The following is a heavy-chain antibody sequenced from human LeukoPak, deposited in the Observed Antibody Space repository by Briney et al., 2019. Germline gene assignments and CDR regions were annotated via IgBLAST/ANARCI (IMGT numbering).Heavy chain of an antibody. CDR2: ISSSSSTI. Sequence: PGGSLRLSCAASGFTFSSYSMNWVRQAPGKGLEWVSYISSSSSTIYYADSVKGRFTISRDNAKNSLYLQMNSLRAEDTAVYYCARGWGYCSSTSCPLWGQGTLATVSS. J-gene: IGHJ4*02. D-gene: IGHD2-2*01. CDR3: ARGWGYCSSTSCPL. CDR1: GFTFSSYS. V-gene: IGHV3-48*01.